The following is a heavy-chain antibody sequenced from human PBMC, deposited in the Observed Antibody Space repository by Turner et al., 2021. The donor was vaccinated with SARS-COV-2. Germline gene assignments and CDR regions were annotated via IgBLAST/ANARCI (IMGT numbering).Heavy chain of an antibody. J-gene: IGHJ4*02. V-gene: IGHV3-11*06. Sequence: QVQLVESGGGLVTPGGSLRLSCAASGFTFSDYYMSWIRQAPGRGLEWVSYISSSSYYTNYADFVKGRFTIARDNAKNSLYLQRNSLRAEDTAVYYCARDGSTVGGFDYWGQGTLVTVSS. CDR1: GFTFSDYY. D-gene: IGHD4-17*01. CDR3: ARDGSTVGGFDY. CDR2: ISSSSYYT.